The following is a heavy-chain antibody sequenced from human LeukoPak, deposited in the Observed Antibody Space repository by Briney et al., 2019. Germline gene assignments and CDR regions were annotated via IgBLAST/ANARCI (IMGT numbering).Heavy chain of an antibody. Sequence: GGSLRLSCTASGFTFSSYFMNWVRQAPGKGLEWVSSISSSSSYIYYADSVKGRFTISRDNAKNSLYLQMNSLRAEDTAVYYCASLTTMVRGVIISDSGDYWGQGTLVTVSS. J-gene: IGHJ4*02. D-gene: IGHD3-10*01. CDR1: GFTFSSYF. CDR3: ASLTTMVRGVIISDSGDY. V-gene: IGHV3-21*01. CDR2: ISSSSSYI.